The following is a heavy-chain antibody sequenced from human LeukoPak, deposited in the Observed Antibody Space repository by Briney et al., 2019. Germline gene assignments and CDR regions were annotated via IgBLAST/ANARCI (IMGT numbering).Heavy chain of an antibody. CDR2: ISSSGSTI. D-gene: IGHD3-16*01. V-gene: IGHV3-48*03. Sequence: GGSLRLSCAASGSTFSSYEMNWVRQAPGKGLEWVSYISSSGSTIYYADSVKGRFIISRDNAKNSMFLQMNSLRAEDTAVYYCVRDQGGAVSYWGQGTLVTVSS. CDR3: VRDQGGAVSY. CDR1: GSTFSSYE. J-gene: IGHJ4*02.